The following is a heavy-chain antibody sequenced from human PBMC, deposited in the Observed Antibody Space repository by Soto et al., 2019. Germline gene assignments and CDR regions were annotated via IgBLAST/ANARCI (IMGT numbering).Heavy chain of an antibody. CDR2: FDPEDGET. CDR3: ATLWEEVVPAAIPY. D-gene: IGHD2-2*02. V-gene: IGHV1-24*01. CDR1: GYTLTELS. Sequence: QVQLVQSGAEVKKPGASVKVSCKVSGYTLTELSMHWVRQAPGKGLEWMGGFDPEDGETIYAQKFQGRVTMTEDTSPNTPYMGRGSRRSEDTAVYYCATLWEEVVPAAIPYWGQGTLVTVSS. J-gene: IGHJ4*02.